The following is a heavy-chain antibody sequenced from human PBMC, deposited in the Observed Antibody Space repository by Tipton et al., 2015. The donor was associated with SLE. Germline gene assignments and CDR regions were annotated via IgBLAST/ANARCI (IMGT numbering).Heavy chain of an antibody. CDR1: GGSISSSSYY. D-gene: IGHD3-9*01. V-gene: IGHV4-39*07. Sequence: TLSLTCTVSGGSISSSSYYWGWIRQPPGKGLEWIGSIYYSGSTYYNPSLKSRVTISVDTSKNQFSLKLSSVTAADTAVYYCARDDDILTGLGNYWGQGTLVTVSS. CDR2: IYYSGST. J-gene: IGHJ4*02. CDR3: ARDDDILTGLGNY.